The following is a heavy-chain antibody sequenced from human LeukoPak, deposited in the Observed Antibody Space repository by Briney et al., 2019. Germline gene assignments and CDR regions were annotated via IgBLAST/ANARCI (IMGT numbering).Heavy chain of an antibody. CDR2: INPNSGDT. V-gene: IGHV1-2*02. Sequence: ASVKVSCKASGYTFTGYYVHWVRQAPGQGLEWIEWINPNSGDTKYAQKFQGRVTMTKDTSISTAYMDLSRLRSDDTAVYYCARVMGVGDSHASDIWGQGTMVTVSS. CDR3: ARVMGVGDSHASDI. D-gene: IGHD3-10*01. J-gene: IGHJ3*02. CDR1: GYTFTGYY.